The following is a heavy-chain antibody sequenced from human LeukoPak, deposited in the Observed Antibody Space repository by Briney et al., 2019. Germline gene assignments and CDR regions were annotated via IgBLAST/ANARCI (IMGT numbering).Heavy chain of an antibody. V-gene: IGHV4-34*01. Sequence: PSETLSLTCAVYGGSFSGYYWSWIRQPPGKGLEWIGEINHSGSTNYNPSLKSRVTISVDTSKNQFSLKLSSVTAADTAVYYCASRIAARPVDCWGQGTLVTVSS. CDR3: ASRIAARPVDC. CDR1: GGSFSGYY. J-gene: IGHJ4*02. D-gene: IGHD6-6*01. CDR2: INHSGST.